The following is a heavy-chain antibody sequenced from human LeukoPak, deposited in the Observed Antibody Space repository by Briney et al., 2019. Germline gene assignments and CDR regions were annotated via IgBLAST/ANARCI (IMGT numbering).Heavy chain of an antibody. CDR1: GGSISSYY. V-gene: IGHV4-59*08. CDR3: ARHDMDVAGAGLDYFDY. J-gene: IGHJ4*02. Sequence: PSETLSLTCTVSGGSISSYYWSWIRHPPGKGREWNGYIYYTGSTNYHPSLKSRVTISVDTSKKQFSLKLSSVTAADTAVYFCARHDMDVAGAGLDYFDYWGQGTLVTVSS. D-gene: IGHD1-26*01. CDR2: IYYTGST.